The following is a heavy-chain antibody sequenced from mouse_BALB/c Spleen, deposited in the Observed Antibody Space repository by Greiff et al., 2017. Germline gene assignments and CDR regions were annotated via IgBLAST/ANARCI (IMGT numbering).Heavy chain of an antibody. Sequence: EVHLVESGPGLVKPSQSLSLTCTVTGYSITSDYAWNWIRQFPGNKLEWMGYISYSGSTSYNPSLKSRISITRDTSKNQFFLQLNSVTTEDTATYYCARERGFNYDYLAYWGQGTLVTVSA. V-gene: IGHV3-2*02. CDR1: GYSITSDYA. J-gene: IGHJ3*01. CDR2: ISYSGST. D-gene: IGHD2-4*01. CDR3: ARERGFNYDYLAY.